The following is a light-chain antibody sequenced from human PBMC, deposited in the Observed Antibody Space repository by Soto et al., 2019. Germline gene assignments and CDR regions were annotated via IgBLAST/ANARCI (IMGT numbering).Light chain of an antibody. Sequence: EIVMTQSPATLSVSPGERATLSCRASQSISSNLAWYQQKPGQAPRLLIYGASTRATGLPARFSGGGSGTEFTLTLRSLQSEDFALYYCQQYNNWPPMYTFGQGTKLEIK. J-gene: IGKJ2*01. CDR1: QSISSN. CDR3: QQYNNWPPMYT. V-gene: IGKV3-15*01. CDR2: GAS.